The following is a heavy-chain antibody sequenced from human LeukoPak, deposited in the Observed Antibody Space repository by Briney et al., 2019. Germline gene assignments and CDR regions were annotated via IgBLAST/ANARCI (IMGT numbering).Heavy chain of an antibody. CDR2: ISTSRSYI. CDR1: GFTFRSYS. CDR3: ARGPTMKMDV. Sequence: PGGSLRLSCAASGFTFRSYSMNWVRQAPGKGLEWVSSISTSRSYIYYADSVKGRFTISRDNAKNSLYLQMNSLRADDTAVYYCARGPTMKMDVWGKGTTVTVSS. D-gene: IGHD3-22*01. V-gene: IGHV3-21*01. J-gene: IGHJ6*04.